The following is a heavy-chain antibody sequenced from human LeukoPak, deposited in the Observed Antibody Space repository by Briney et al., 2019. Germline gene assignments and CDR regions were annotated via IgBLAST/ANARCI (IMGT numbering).Heavy chain of an antibody. Sequence: GASVKVSCKASGGTFSSYAISWVRRAPGQGLEWMGGIIPIFGTANYAQKFQGRVTITADESTSTAYMELSSLRSEDAAVYYCAREDWGRFGELSWFDPWGQGTLVTVSS. CDR1: GGTFSSYA. D-gene: IGHD3-10*01. CDR3: AREDWGRFGELSWFDP. CDR2: IIPIFGTA. V-gene: IGHV1-69*01. J-gene: IGHJ5*02.